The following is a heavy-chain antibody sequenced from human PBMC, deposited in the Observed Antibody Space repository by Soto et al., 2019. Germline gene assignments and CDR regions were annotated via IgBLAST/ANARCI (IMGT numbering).Heavy chain of an antibody. V-gene: IGHV3-64*04. CDR2: ISSNGGST. Sequence: VQLVESGGGLVQPGGSLRLSCSASGFPFNIYDVLWVRRAPGKGLEYVSGISSNGGSTNYADSVKGRFTISRDNSKNTLYLQMNSLRAEDTAVYYCAKVWGSSSSPNIIYYYYYGMDVWGQGTTVTVSS. CDR1: GFPFNIYD. J-gene: IGHJ6*02. D-gene: IGHD6-6*01. CDR3: AKVWGSSSSPNIIYYYYYGMDV.